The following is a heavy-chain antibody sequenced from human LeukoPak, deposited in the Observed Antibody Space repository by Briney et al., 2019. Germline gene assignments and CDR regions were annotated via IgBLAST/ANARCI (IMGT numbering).Heavy chain of an antibody. Sequence: SETLSLTCAVYGGSFSGYYWSWIRQPPGKGLEWIGEINHSGSTNYNPSLKSRVTISVDTSKNQFSLKLSSVTAADTAVYYCARGPNTYYDILTGYSGLDYWGQGTLVTVSS. D-gene: IGHD3-9*01. CDR1: GGSFSGYY. V-gene: IGHV4-34*01. CDR3: ARGPNTYYDILTGYSGLDY. J-gene: IGHJ4*02. CDR2: INHSGST.